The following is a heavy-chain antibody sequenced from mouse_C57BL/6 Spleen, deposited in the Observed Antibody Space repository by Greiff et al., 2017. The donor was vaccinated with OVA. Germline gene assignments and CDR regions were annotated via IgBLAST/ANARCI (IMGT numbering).Heavy chain of an antibody. V-gene: IGHV1-50*01. Sequence: VQLQQPGAELVKPGASVKLSCKASGYTFTSYWMQWVKQRPGQGLEWIGEIDPSDSYTNYNQKFKGKATLTVDTSSSTAYMQLSSLTSEDSAVYYCARSSELLRFYAMDYWGQGTSVTVSS. D-gene: IGHD1-1*01. J-gene: IGHJ4*01. CDR2: IDPSDSYT. CDR1: GYTFTSYW. CDR3: ARSSELLRFYAMDY.